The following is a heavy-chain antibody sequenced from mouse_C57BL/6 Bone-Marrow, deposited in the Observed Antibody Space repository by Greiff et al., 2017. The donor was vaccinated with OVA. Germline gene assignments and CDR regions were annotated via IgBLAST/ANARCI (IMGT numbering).Heavy chain of an antibody. CDR3: ARGGAAQATIAY. J-gene: IGHJ3*01. CDR1: GYTFTSYW. V-gene: IGHV1-50*01. CDR2: IDPSDSYT. D-gene: IGHD3-2*02. Sequence: QVQLQQSGAELVKPGASVKLSCQASGYTFTSYWMQWVKQRPGQGLEWIGEIDPSDSYTNYNQKFKGKATLTVDTSSSTAYMQLSSLTSEDSAVYYCARGGAAQATIAYWGQGTLVTVSA.